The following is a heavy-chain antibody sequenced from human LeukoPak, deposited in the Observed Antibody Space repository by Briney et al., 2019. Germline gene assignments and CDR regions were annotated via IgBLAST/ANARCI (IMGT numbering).Heavy chain of an antibody. Sequence: GGSLRLSCAASGFTFSSYAMHWVRQAPGKGLEWVAVISYDGSNKYYADSVKGRFTISRDNSKNTLYLQMNSLRAEDTAVYYCASSGWLPFDYWGQGTLVTVSS. CDR3: ASSGWLPFDY. J-gene: IGHJ4*02. D-gene: IGHD6-19*01. CDR1: GFTFSSYA. V-gene: IGHV3-30*04. CDR2: ISYDGSNK.